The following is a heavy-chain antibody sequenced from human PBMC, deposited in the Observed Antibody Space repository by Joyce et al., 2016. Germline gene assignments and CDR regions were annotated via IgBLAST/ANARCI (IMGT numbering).Heavy chain of an antibody. CDR3: AKILTATYSSGWFLDY. Sequence: QVQLVESGGGVVKPGGSLRLSCAASGLTVSNYGVHWVRQGPGKGLVWVAVISYYGIYKDYADSVKGRFTISRDNSKNTVFLEMNSLRAEDTAVYYCAKILTATYSSGWFLDYWGQGTLVTVSS. V-gene: IGHV3-30*18. J-gene: IGHJ4*02. CDR1: GLTVSNYG. D-gene: IGHD6-25*01. CDR2: ISYYGIYK.